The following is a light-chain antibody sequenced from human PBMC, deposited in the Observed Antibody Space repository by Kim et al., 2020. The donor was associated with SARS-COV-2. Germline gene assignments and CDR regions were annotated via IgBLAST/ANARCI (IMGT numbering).Light chain of an antibody. Sequence: QSVTIACTGTSSDVGGYKYVSWYQQHPGKAPKLVIYEFDNRPSGVSIRFSGSKSGNTASLTISGLQAEDEADYYCSSYIRGSTNYVFGTGTKVTVL. V-gene: IGLV2-14*01. J-gene: IGLJ1*01. CDR1: SSDVGGYKY. CDR2: EFD. CDR3: SSYIRGSTNYV.